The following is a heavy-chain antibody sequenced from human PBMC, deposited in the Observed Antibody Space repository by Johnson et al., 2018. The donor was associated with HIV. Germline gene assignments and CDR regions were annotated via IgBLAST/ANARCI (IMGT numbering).Heavy chain of an antibody. CDR3: AREGSSSSDDAFDI. CDR2: INQAGSEK. CDR1: GFTFRNHW. D-gene: IGHD6-6*01. J-gene: IGHJ3*02. Sequence: VQLVESGGGVVQPGRSLKLSCAASGFTFRNHWMSWVRQAPGKGLEWVANINQAGSEKYYVGSLEGRFTISRDNAKNTLYLQMNSLRAEDTAVYYCAREGSSSSDDAFDIWGQGTMVTVSS. V-gene: IGHV3-7*01.